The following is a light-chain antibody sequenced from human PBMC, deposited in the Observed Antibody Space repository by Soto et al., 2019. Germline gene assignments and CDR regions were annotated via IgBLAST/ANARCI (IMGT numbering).Light chain of an antibody. Sequence: EIVLTQSPATLSLTPGERAILSCRASQSVSSYLAWYQQKPGQAPRLLIYAASNRATGIPARFSGSGSGTEFTLTISSLQSEDFAVYYCQQRSKRFTFGPGTKVDIK. CDR2: AAS. CDR1: QSVSSY. V-gene: IGKV3-11*01. CDR3: QQRSKRFT. J-gene: IGKJ3*01.